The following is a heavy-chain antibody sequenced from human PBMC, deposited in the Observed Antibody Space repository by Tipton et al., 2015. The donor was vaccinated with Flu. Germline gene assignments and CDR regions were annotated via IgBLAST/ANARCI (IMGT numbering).Heavy chain of an antibody. Sequence: TLSLTCSVSIGSFSINTFYWGWVRQPPGKGLEWIGTIHYNGNAHYNPSLKSRVTISVDTSKDQFSLNLSSVTAADTAVYYCARACGSGGNRWFDPWGQGALVTVSS. J-gene: IGHJ5*02. CDR1: IGSFSINTFY. CDR2: IHYNGNA. D-gene: IGHD2-15*01. CDR3: ARACGSGGNRWFDP. V-gene: IGHV4-39*07.